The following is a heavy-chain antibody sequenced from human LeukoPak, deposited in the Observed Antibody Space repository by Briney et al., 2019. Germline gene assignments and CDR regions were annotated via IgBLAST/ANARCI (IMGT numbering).Heavy chain of an antibody. D-gene: IGHD3-16*01. CDR2: INSDGN. J-gene: IGHJ4*02. CDR1: GFTLSTYW. CDR3: ASGYTFGTLDY. V-gene: IGHV3-74*01. Sequence: GGSLRLSCAASGFTLSTYWIHWVRQPPGKGLVWVSRINSDGNSFADSVKGRFTISRDNAKNTVYLQMNSLRAEDTAVCFCASGYTFGTLDYRGQGALVTVSS.